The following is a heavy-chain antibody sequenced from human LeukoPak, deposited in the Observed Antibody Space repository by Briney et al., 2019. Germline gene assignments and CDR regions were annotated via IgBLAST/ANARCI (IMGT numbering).Heavy chain of an antibody. Sequence: PSETLSLTCTVSGGSISSGDYYWSWIRQPPGKGLEWIGHIYYSGSTYYNPSLKSRVTISVDTSKNQFSLKLSSVTAADTAVYYCARYLYGDIVDYWGQGTLVTVSS. D-gene: IGHD5-12*01. V-gene: IGHV4-30-4*01. CDR2: IYYSGST. CDR3: ARYLYGDIVDY. J-gene: IGHJ4*02. CDR1: GGSISSGDYY.